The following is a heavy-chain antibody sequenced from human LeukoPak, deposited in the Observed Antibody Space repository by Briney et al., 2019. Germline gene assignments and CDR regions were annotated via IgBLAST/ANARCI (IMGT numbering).Heavy chain of an antibody. V-gene: IGHV3-21*01. CDR3: ARGPQFSGPGWFDP. J-gene: IGHJ5*02. D-gene: IGHD3-10*01. Sequence: WGSLRLSCAASGFTFSGYVMIWVRQAPGQGLECVSSITFSSSHIYYADSVKGRFTISRDNTKDSLYLQMNSLRAEDTAIYYCARGPQFSGPGWFDPCGQGTLVTVSA. CDR2: ITFSSSHI. CDR1: GFTFSGYV.